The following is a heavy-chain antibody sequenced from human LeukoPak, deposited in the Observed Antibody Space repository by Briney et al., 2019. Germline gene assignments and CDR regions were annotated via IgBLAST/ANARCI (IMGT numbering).Heavy chain of an antibody. D-gene: IGHD3-22*01. CDR1: GGSFSGYY. V-gene: IGHV4-34*01. CDR3: ARRRRGSPGWPPAVVGPFDY. J-gene: IGHJ4*02. CDR2: INHSGST. Sequence: SETLSLTCAVYGGSFSGYYWSWIRQPPGKGLEWIGEINHSGSTNYNPSLKSRVTISVDTSKNQFSLKLSSVTAADTAVYYCARRRRGSPGWPPAVVGPFDYWGQGTLVTVSS.